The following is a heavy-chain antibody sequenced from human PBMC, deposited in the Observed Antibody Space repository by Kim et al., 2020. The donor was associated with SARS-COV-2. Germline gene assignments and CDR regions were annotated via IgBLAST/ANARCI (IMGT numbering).Heavy chain of an antibody. V-gene: IGHV3-49*03. D-gene: IGHD3-22*01. CDR3: TRDYPNYYYDSSGPPGDAFDI. CDR2: IRSKAYGGTT. J-gene: IGHJ3*02. CDR1: GFTFGDYA. Sequence: GGSLRLSCTASGFTFGDYAMSWFRQAPGKGLEWVGFIRSKAYGGTTKYAASVKGRFTISRDDSKSIAYLQMNSLKTEDTAVYYCTRDYPNYYYDSSGPPGDAFDIWGQGTMVTVSS.